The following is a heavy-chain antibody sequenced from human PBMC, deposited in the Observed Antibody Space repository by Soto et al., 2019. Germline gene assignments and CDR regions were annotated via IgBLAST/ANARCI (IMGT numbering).Heavy chain of an antibody. CDR3: ARRGSGSYYDY. CDR1: GFTFSSYA. CDR2: ISGSGGST. J-gene: IGHJ4*02. V-gene: IGHV3-23*01. D-gene: IGHD1-26*01. Sequence: EVQLLESGGGLVQPGGSLRLSCAASGFTFSSYAMRWVRQAPVKGLEWVSAISGSGGSTYYADSVKGRFTISRDNSKNTLYLQMNRLRAEDTALYYCARRGSGSYYDYWGQGTLVTVSS.